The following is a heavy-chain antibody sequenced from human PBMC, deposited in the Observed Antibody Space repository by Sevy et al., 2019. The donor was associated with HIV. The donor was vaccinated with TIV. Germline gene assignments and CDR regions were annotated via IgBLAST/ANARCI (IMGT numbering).Heavy chain of an antibody. J-gene: IGHJ6*02. V-gene: IGHV3-23*01. Sequence: GGSLRLSCAASGFTFSSYAMSWVRQAPGKGLEWVSAISGSGGSTYYADSVKGRFTISRDNSKNTLYLQMNSLRAEDTALYYCAKFVVVVAATRNYYYGMDVWGQGTTVTVSS. D-gene: IGHD2-15*01. CDR3: AKFVVVVAATRNYYYGMDV. CDR2: ISGSGGST. CDR1: GFTFSSYA.